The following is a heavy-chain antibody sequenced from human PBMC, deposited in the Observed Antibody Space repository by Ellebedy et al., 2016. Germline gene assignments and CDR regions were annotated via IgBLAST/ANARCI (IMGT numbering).Heavy chain of an antibody. CDR3: AKTGQLDS. CDR1: GFTFTDYW. V-gene: IGHV3-7*03. CDR2: IKEDGSQT. Sequence: GGSLRLSCVASGFTFTDYWMSWVRQAPGKGLEWVANIKEDGSQTHYVDSVKGRFTISRDNAKNSLYLQMNSLRAEDTAIYYCAKTGQLDSWGQGTLVTVSS. D-gene: IGHD1-14*01. J-gene: IGHJ4*02.